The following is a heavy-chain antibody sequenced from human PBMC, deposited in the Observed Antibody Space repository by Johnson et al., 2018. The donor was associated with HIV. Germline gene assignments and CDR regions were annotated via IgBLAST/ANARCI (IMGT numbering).Heavy chain of an antibody. CDR1: GFTVSSNY. CDR2: ISYDGSNK. J-gene: IGHJ3*01. CDR3: AKDKFMFLDNPVDAFDV. D-gene: IGHD3/OR15-3a*01. V-gene: IGHV3-30-3*01. Sequence: QVQLVESGGGLVQPGGSLRVSCAASGFTVSSNYMSWVRQAPGKGLEWVAVISYDGSNKYYADSVKGLSTISRDNSNNTLYLHMNSLRPDDTGVYYCAKDKFMFLDNPVDAFDVWGQGTMVTFSS.